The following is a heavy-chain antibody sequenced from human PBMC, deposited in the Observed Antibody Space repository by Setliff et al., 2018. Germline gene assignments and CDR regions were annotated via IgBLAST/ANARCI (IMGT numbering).Heavy chain of an antibody. CDR1: GYNFITLG. V-gene: IGHV1-18*01. CDR2: ISLYSGKT. J-gene: IGHJ4*02. CDR3: ARGRGPDIVVTIPGDY. Sequence: ASVKVSCKTSGYNFITLGINWVRQAPGQGLEWAGWISLYSGKTDYAQKFQDRVIMTIDPSTTTAYMELKTLRSDDTAVYYCARGRGPDIVVTIPGDYWGQGTQVTAPQ. D-gene: IGHD2-15*01.